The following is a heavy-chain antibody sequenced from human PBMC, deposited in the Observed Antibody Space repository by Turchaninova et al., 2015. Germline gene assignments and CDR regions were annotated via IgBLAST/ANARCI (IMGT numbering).Heavy chain of an antibody. D-gene: IGHD3-16*01. Sequence: PASGFPFITYWMSWVRQAPGKGLERVANIDAGGSERKYVDSVKGRVTIYRDNAENARYLEMNSLRAEDTAVYYCTKGGHLDYWGQGTVVTVSS. CDR2: IDAGGSER. V-gene: IGHV3-7*03. J-gene: IGHJ4*02. CDR1: GFPFITYW. CDR3: TKGGHLDY.